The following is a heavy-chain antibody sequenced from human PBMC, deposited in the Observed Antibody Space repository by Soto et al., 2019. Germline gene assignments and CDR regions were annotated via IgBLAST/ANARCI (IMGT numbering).Heavy chain of an antibody. CDR3: ARDQDWAFDH. J-gene: IGHJ4*02. V-gene: IGHV3-48*02. Sequence: GGSLRLSCEASGFALNSYTMSWVRQAPGKGLEWVSYIGFSSSTTSYADSVRGRFTISRDIAGNSLYLQMHSLRDEDTAVYYCARDQDWAFDHWGQGILVTVS. CDR1: GFALNSYT. D-gene: IGHD3-9*01. CDR2: IGFSSSTT.